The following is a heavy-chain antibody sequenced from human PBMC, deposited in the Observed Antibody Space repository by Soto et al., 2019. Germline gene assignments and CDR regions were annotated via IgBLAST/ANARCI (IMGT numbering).Heavy chain of an antibody. CDR2: IIPILGIA. D-gene: IGHD3-9*01. CDR1: GGTFSSYT. J-gene: IGHJ4*02. Sequence: QVQLVQSGAEVKKPGSSVKVSCKASGGTFSSYTISWVRQAPGQGLEWMGRIIPILGIANYAQKFQGRVTITADKSTSTAYMELSSLRSEDTAVYYCAIPPYDILTGPTIDYWGQGTLVTVSS. CDR3: AIPPYDILTGPTIDY. V-gene: IGHV1-69*02.